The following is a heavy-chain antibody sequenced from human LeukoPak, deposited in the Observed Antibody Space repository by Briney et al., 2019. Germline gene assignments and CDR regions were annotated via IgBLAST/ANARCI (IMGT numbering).Heavy chain of an antibody. CDR1: GGSISSYY. D-gene: IGHD3-10*01. CDR3: ARQGPFGGFGKYDAFDI. CDR2: IYYSGRT. V-gene: IGHV4-59*08. Sequence: PSETLSLTCTVSGGSISSYYWRWIRQPPGKGLEWVGSIYYSGRTNYNTSFKSRVAISVDKSNNQFSLKQRSVTAADTAVLYWARQGPFGGFGKYDAFDIWGQRTIVTVSS. J-gene: IGHJ3*02.